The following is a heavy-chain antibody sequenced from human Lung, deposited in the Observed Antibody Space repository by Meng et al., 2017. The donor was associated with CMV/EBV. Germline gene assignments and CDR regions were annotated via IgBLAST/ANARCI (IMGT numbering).Heavy chain of an antibody. J-gene: IGHJ4*02. V-gene: IGHV3-21*01. CDR1: GFTFMPYN. Sequence: GGSXRLXXAASGFTFMPYNMNWVRQAPGKGLEWVSSISGSGQDTYYADSLRGRFTVSRDNRRKALYLQMDTLRVEDTAVYYCERDLQTFCGSPGCYDGFPHXGQGXLVTVSS. D-gene: IGHD2-2*01. CDR2: ISGSGQDT. CDR3: ERDLQTFCGSPGCYDGFPH.